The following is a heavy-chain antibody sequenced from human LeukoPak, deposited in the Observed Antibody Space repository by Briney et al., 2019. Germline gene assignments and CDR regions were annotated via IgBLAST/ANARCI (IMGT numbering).Heavy chain of an antibody. CDR2: ISSSSSSYI. J-gene: IGHJ4*02. Sequence: PGGSLRLSCAASGFTFSSYSMNWVRQAPGKGLEWVSSISSSSSSYIYYADSVKGRFTISRDNAKNSLYLQMNSLRAEDTAVYYCARPPKTLAVAGIPPYFDYWGQGTLVTVSS. D-gene: IGHD6-19*01. CDR3: ARPPKTLAVAGIPPYFDY. CDR1: GFTFSSYS. V-gene: IGHV3-21*01.